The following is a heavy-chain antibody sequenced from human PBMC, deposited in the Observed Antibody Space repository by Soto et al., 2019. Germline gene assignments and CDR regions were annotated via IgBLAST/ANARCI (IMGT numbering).Heavy chain of an antibody. Sequence: XGPTLVNPTQTLTLTCTFSGFSLSTSGMCVSWIRQPPGKALEWLALIDWDDDKYYSTSLKTRLTISKDTSKNQVVLTMTNMDPVDTATYYCARIRVYYDFWSGYYTGPGWFDHWGQGTLVTVSS. CDR3: ARIRVYYDFWSGYYTGPGWFDH. V-gene: IGHV2-70*01. CDR2: IDWDDDK. J-gene: IGHJ5*02. D-gene: IGHD3-3*01. CDR1: GFSLSTSGMC.